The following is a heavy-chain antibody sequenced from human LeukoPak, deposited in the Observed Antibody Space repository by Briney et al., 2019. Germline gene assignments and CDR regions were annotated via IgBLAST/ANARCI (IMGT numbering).Heavy chain of an antibody. J-gene: IGHJ6*02. V-gene: IGHV3-23*03. D-gene: IGHD2-8*01. CDR3: AYPPYPIFDYYYGVDV. CDR1: GFTFSIYD. CDR2: IYSGGST. Sequence: PGGSLRLSCAASGFTFSIYDLSWVRQAPGRGLEWVSVIYSGGSTYYADSVKGRFTNSRDNSKNTLYLQMNSLRAEDTAVYYCAYPPYPIFDYYYGVDVWGQGTTVTVSS.